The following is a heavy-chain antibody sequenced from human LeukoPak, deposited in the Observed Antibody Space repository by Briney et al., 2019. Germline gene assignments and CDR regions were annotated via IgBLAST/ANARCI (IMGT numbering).Heavy chain of an antibody. CDR1: GYTFTSYY. Sequence: GASVKVSCKASGYTFTSYYMHWVRQAPGQGLEWMGIINPSGGSTSYAQKFQGRVTMTRDTSTSTVYMELSSLRSEDTAVYYCARERVLDIVVVVAATGFDYWGQGTLVTVSS. CDR3: ARERVLDIVVVVAATGFDY. D-gene: IGHD2-15*01. V-gene: IGHV1-46*01. J-gene: IGHJ4*02. CDR2: INPSGGST.